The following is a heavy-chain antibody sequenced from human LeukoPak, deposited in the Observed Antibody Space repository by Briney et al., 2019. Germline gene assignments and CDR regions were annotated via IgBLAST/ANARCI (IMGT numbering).Heavy chain of an antibody. D-gene: IGHD3-22*01. Sequence: GGSLRLSCAASGFTSSSYDMHWVRQATGKGLEWVSAIGTAGDTYYPGSVKGRFTISRENAKNSLYLQMNSLRAEDTAVYYCARVHYDSSGYAFDYWGQGTLVTVSS. CDR3: ARVHYDSSGYAFDY. CDR2: IGTAGDT. V-gene: IGHV3-13*01. J-gene: IGHJ4*02. CDR1: GFTSSSYD.